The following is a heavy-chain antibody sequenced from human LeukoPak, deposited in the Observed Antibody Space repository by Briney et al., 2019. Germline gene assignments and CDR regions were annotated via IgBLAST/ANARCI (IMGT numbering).Heavy chain of an antibody. CDR3: AKDIGGIGAAGFDY. V-gene: IGHV3-30*02. CDR2: IRYDGSNK. D-gene: IGHD6-13*01. Sequence: PGGSLRLSCAASGFTFSSYGMHWVRQAPGKGLEWVAFIRYDGSNKYYADSVKGRFTISRDNAKNSLYLQMNSLRAEDTALYYCAKDIGGIGAAGFDYWGQGTLVTVSS. CDR1: GFTFSSYG. J-gene: IGHJ4*02.